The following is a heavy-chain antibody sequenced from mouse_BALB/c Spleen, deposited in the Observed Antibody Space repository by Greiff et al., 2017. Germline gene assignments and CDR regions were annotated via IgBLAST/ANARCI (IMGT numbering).Heavy chain of an antibody. CDR2: IDPANGNT. CDR1: GFNIKDTY. J-gene: IGHJ3*01. D-gene: IGHD2-1*01. V-gene: IGHV14-3*02. Sequence: VQLQHSGAELVKPGASVKLSCTASGFNIKDTYMHWVKQRPEQGLEWIGRIDPANGNTKYDPKFQGKATITADTSSNTAYLQLSSLTSEDTAVYYCARDGNYFAWFAYWGQGTLVTVSA. CDR3: ARDGNYFAWFAY.